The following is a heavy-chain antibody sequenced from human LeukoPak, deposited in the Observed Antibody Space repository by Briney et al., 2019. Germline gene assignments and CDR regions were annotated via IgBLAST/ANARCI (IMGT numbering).Heavy chain of an antibody. CDR2: ISTSSSTI. D-gene: IGHD2-15*01. V-gene: IGHV3-48*01. CDR1: GFTFSSYS. J-gene: IGHJ6*02. Sequence: QSGGSLRLSCAASGFTFSSYSMNWVRQAPGKGLEWVSYISTSSSTIYYADSVKGRFTISRDNAENSLYLQMHSLRAEDTAVYYCARDQTPGYYYDMDVWGQGTTVTVSS. CDR3: ARDQTPGYYYDMDV.